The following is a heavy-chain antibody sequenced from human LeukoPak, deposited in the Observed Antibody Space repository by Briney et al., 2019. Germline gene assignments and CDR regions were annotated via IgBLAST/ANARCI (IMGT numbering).Heavy chain of an antibody. J-gene: IGHJ6*03. V-gene: IGHV1-8*03. CDR3: ARAGANLVISATLEDYYMDV. CDR2: MNPNSGNT. D-gene: IGHD2-15*01. CDR1: GYTFTNYD. Sequence: ASVKVSCKASGYTFTNYDIHWVRQAAAQGIEWMGWMNPNSGNTGYAQRFQGRVTIIRDTSITTAYMELMNLRSEDTAVYFCARAGANLVISATLEDYYMDVWAKGTTVTVSS.